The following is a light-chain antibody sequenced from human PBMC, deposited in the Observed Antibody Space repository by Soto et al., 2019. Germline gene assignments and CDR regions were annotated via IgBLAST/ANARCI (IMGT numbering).Light chain of an antibody. J-gene: IGKJ1*01. Sequence: DIQMTQSPSTLSASVGDRVTITCRASQSMSSWLAWYQQKPVKAPKLLIYGAYSLESGGPSRVSGSGSGTEFTLTISSLQPDDFAPYYCQQYNSYSWTFGQGTKVEVK. CDR2: GAY. V-gene: IGKV1-5*01. CDR3: QQYNSYSWT. CDR1: QSMSSW.